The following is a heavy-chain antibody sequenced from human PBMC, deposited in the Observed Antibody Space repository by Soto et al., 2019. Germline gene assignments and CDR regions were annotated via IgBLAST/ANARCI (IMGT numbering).Heavy chain of an antibody. CDR2: INSDESST. J-gene: IGHJ4*02. Sequence: GGSLRLSCAASGFTFSNYWMHWVRRSPGKGLVWVSRINSDESSTSYEDSVKGRFTISSDNAKNMLSLQMNSLRAEDTAVYYCARAGGGSSWPFDYWGPGTLVTVSS. CDR1: GFTFSNYW. D-gene: IGHD6-13*01. V-gene: IGHV3-74*01. CDR3: ARAGGGSSWPFDY.